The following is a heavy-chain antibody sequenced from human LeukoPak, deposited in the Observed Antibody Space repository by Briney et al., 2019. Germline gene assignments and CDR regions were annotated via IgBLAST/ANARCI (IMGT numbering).Heavy chain of an antibody. Sequence: GGSLRLSCAASGFTFANYAMSWVRQAPGKGREWVGRIKSKTDGGTTDYAAPVKGRFTISRDDSKNTLYLQMNSLKTEDTAVYYCTTDGRVSATLDAFDIWGQGTMVTVSS. D-gene: IGHD2-15*01. CDR2: IKSKTDGGTT. CDR3: TTDGRVSATLDAFDI. V-gene: IGHV3-15*01. J-gene: IGHJ3*02. CDR1: GFTFANYA.